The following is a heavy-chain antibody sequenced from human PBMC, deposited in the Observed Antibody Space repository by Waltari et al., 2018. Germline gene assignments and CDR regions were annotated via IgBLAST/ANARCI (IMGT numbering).Heavy chain of an antibody. J-gene: IGHJ4*02. D-gene: IGHD3-10*01. V-gene: IGHV4-39*07. CDR1: GGSISSSSYY. CDR3: AREGRGELFKAEGGDY. CDR2: IYYSGST. Sequence: QLQLQESGPGLVKPSETLSLTCTVSGGSISSSSYYWGWIRQPPGKGLEWIGSIYYSGSTYYNPSLKSRVTISVDTSKNQFSLKLSSVTAADTAVYYCAREGRGELFKAEGGDYWGQGTLVTVSS.